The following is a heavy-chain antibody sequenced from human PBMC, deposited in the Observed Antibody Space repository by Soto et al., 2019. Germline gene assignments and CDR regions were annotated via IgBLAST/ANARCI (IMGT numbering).Heavy chain of an antibody. CDR3: ARRWGSAADY. D-gene: IGHD2-15*01. CDR2: IYYSGST. Sequence: SETLSLTCTVSGGSISSYYWSWIRQPPGKGLEWIGYIYYSGSTNYNPSLKSRVTISVDTSKNQFSLKLSSVTAADTAVYYCARRWGSAADYWGQGTMVTGSS. V-gene: IGHV4-59*08. J-gene: IGHJ4*02. CDR1: GGSISSYY.